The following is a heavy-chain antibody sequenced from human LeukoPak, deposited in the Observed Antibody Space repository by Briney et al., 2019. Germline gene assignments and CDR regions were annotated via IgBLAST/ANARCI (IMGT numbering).Heavy chain of an antibody. CDR1: GYTFTSYG. Sequence: ASVKVSCKASGYTFTSYGISWVRQAPGQGLEWMGWISAYNGNTNYAQKLQGRVTMTRDTSTSTVYMELSSLRSEDTAVYYCARDVEAARTYDYWGQGTLVTVSS. J-gene: IGHJ4*02. CDR3: ARDVEAARTYDY. D-gene: IGHD1-14*01. V-gene: IGHV1-18*01. CDR2: ISAYNGNT.